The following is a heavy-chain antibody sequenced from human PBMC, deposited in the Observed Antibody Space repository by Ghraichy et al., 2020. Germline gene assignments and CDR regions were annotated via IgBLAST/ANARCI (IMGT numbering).Heavy chain of an antibody. V-gene: IGHV1-46*01. CDR1: GYTFTSYY. J-gene: IGHJ4*02. CDR2: INPSGGST. Sequence: ASVKVSCKASGYTFTSYYMHWVRQAPGQGLEWMGIINPSGGSTSYAQKFQGRVTMTRDTSTSTVYMELSSLRSEDTAVYYCARGRSLGYYDSSGYLEEARYWGQGTLVTVSS. D-gene: IGHD3-22*01. CDR3: ARGRSLGYYDSSGYLEEARY.